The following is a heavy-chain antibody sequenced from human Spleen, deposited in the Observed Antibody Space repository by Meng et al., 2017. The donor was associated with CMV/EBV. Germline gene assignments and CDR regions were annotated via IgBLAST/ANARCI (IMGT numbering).Heavy chain of an antibody. Sequence: QVQLQESGPGLVKPSGTLSLTCPVSGGAISSSNLWSWVRQVPGKGLEWIGEIDQNRSTNYNPSLKSRVTISVDKFKNQFSLKLGSVTAADTAVYYCARIERRRILKYCGSDCSTTDYWGQGTLVTVSS. D-gene: IGHD2-21*02. V-gene: IGHV4-4*02. J-gene: IGHJ4*02. CDR2: IDQNRST. CDR1: GGAISSSNL. CDR3: ARIERRRILKYCGSDCSTTDY.